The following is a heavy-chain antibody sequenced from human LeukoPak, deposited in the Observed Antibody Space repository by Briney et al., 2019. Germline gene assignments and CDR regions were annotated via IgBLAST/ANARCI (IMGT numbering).Heavy chain of an antibody. Sequence: PGGSLRLSCAVSGFTFSDYYMSWIRQAPGKGLQWISAISDSGGSTYSADPVKGRFTISRDNSRNTLYLQMNSLRDEDTALYYCAKQLGYCSGGSCYFDSWGQGTQVTVSS. CDR3: AKQLGYCSGGSCYFDS. J-gene: IGHJ4*02. CDR1: GFTFSDYY. D-gene: IGHD2-15*01. V-gene: IGHV3-23*01. CDR2: ISDSGGST.